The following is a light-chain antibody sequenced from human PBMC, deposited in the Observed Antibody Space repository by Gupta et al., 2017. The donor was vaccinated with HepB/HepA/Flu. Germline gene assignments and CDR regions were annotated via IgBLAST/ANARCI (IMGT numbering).Light chain of an antibody. V-gene: IGKV1-5*03. CDR3: LLDKRECRR. J-gene: IGKJ1*01. Sequence: DIQMTQSPSTLSASVGDRVTITCRASQSISSWLAWYQQKPGKAPKLLIYKASSAEIGVPSTYSGSKPGIDLRVTIIMLLLHNIAPNYSLLDKRECRRFGQG. CDR1: QSISSW. CDR2: KAS.